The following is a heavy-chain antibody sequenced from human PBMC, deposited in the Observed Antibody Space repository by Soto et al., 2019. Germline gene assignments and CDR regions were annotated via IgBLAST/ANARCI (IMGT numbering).Heavy chain of an antibody. J-gene: IGHJ5*02. CDR3: ASSGSSWSYRTNWFDP. CDR1: GGTFSSYA. Sequence: GASVKVSCKASGGTFSSYAISWVRQAPGQGLEWMGGITPIFGTANYAQKFQGRVTITADESTRTAYMELSSLRSEDTAVYYCASSGSSWSYRTNWFDPWGQGTLVTVSS. D-gene: IGHD6-13*01. V-gene: IGHV1-69*13. CDR2: ITPIFGTA.